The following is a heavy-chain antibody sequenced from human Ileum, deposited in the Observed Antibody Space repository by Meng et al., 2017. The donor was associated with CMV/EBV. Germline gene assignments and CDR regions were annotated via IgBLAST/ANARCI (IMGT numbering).Heavy chain of an antibody. CDR1: GSISSGGYS. D-gene: IGHD1-20*01. J-gene: IGHJ5*02. CDR3: ARESSITGTTAVLDP. V-gene: IGHV4-30-2*01. CDR2: IYHSGST. Sequence: GSISSGGYSLSWLRQPPRQCLECIGYIYHSGSTYYNPSLKSRVTISLDRSKNQFSLKLSSVTAADTAVYYCARESSITGTTAVLDPWGQGTLVTVSS.